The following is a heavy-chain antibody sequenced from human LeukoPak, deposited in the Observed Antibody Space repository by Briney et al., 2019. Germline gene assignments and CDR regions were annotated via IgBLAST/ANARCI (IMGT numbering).Heavy chain of an antibody. Sequence: ASVKVSCKASGYTFSSYYLHWVRQAPGQGLEWMGVIKPSGGTTTYAQKFQGRVTMTRDTSTSTAYMELSSLRSEDTAVYYCARQSSSRHFDYWGQGTLVTVSS. CDR3: ARQSSSRHFDY. V-gene: IGHV1-46*01. D-gene: IGHD6-13*01. J-gene: IGHJ4*02. CDR1: GYTFSSYY. CDR2: IKPSGGTT.